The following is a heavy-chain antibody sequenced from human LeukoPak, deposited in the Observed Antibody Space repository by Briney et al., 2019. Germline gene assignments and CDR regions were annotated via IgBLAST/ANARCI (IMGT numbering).Heavy chain of an antibody. V-gene: IGHV3-72*01. J-gene: IGHJ4*02. Sequence: GGSLRLSCAASGFTFSDHYMDWVRQAPGKGLEWVGRTRNKANSYTTEYAASVKGRFTISRDDSKNSLYLQMNCLKTEDTAVYYCARASKVGGIDYWGQGTLVTVSS. CDR3: ARASKVGGIDY. CDR2: TRNKANSYTT. D-gene: IGHD1-26*01. CDR1: GFTFSDHY.